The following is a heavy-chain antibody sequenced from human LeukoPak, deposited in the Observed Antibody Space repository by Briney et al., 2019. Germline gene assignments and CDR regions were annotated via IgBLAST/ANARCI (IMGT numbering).Heavy chain of an antibody. CDR1: GFTFSSYS. J-gene: IGHJ3*02. CDR3: ARRAGPPFLGAFDI. D-gene: IGHD2/OR15-2a*01. V-gene: IGHV3-48*02. CDR2: ISSSSSTI. Sequence: PGGSLRLSCAASGFTFSSYSMNWVRQAPGKGLEWVSYISSSSSTIYYADSVKGRFTISRDNAKNSLYLQMNSLRDEDTAVYYCARRAGPPFLGAFDIWGQGTMVTVSS.